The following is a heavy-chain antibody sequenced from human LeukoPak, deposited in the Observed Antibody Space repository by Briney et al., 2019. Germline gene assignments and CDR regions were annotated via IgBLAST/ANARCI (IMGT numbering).Heavy chain of an antibody. CDR1: GGSISSSSYY. V-gene: IGHV4-39*07. CDR2: IYYSGST. Sequence: PSETLSLTCTVSGGSISSSSYYWGWIRQPPGKGLEWIGSIYYSGSTYYNPSLKSRVTISVDTSKNQFSLKLSSVTAADTAVYYCARGGSGYSSGWADFDYWGQGTLVTVSS. D-gene: IGHD6-19*01. J-gene: IGHJ4*02. CDR3: ARGGSGYSSGWADFDY.